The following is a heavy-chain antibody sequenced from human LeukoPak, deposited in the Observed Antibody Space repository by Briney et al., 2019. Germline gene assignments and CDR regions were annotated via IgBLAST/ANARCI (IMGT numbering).Heavy chain of an antibody. Sequence: SWIRQHPGKGLEWIGYIYYSGRTYYTPSLKSRVTISVDTSKNQFSLKLSSVTAADTAVYYCAGGAVTSHWYFDLWGRGTLVTVSS. V-gene: IGHV4-31*02. CDR2: IYYSGRT. D-gene: IGHD4-17*01. CDR3: AGGAVTSHWYFDL. J-gene: IGHJ2*01.